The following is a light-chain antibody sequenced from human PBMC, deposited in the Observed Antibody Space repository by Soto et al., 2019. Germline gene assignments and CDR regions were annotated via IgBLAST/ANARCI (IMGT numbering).Light chain of an antibody. Sequence: QAVVAQPPSASGTPGQRVTISCSGSTSNVGSNLASWYQQLPGSAPKLLIYNDYERPSGVSDRFSGSKSGTSASLGISGLRSEDEADYFCAVWDDSLSGVVFGGGTKLTVL. CDR3: AVWDDSLSGVV. CDR1: TSNVGSNL. J-gene: IGLJ2*01. V-gene: IGLV1-47*02. CDR2: NDY.